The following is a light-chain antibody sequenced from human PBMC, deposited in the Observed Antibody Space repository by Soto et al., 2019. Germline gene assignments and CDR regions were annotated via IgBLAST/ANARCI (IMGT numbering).Light chain of an antibody. CDR2: AAS. CDR3: QHYNSYSEA. V-gene: IGKV1-6*01. Sequence: AIQMTQFPSSLSASVGDRVTITCRASQGIRNELGWYQQKPGKAPKLLIYAASSLQSGVPSRFRGSGSGTNFSLTISSLQPDDSATYYCQHYNSYSEAFGQGTKVDIK. J-gene: IGKJ1*01. CDR1: QGIRNE.